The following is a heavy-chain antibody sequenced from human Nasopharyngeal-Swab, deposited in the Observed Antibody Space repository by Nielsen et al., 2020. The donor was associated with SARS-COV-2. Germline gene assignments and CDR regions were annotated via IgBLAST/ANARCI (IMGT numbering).Heavy chain of an antibody. D-gene: IGHD4-17*01. J-gene: IGHJ4*02. V-gene: IGHV3-53*01. Sequence: WIRQPPGKGLEWVSVIYSGGSTYYADSVKGRFTISRDNSMNTLYLQMNSLRAEDTAVYYCARDQYGDYGDYWGQGTLVTVSS. CDR3: ARDQYGDYGDY. CDR2: IYSGGST.